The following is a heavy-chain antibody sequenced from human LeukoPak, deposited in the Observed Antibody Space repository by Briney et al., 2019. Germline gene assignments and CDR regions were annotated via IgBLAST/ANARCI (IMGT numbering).Heavy chain of an antibody. J-gene: IGHJ4*02. CDR1: GFTVSSNY. D-gene: IGHD6-13*01. Sequence: GGSLRLSCAASGFTVSSNYMSWVRQAPGKGLEWVSVIYSGGSTYYADSVKGRFTISRDNSKNTLYLQMNSLRAEDTAVYYCVRDSTSLAAAALDYWGQGTLVTVSS. CDR2: IYSGGST. V-gene: IGHV3-53*05. CDR3: VRDSTSLAAAALDY.